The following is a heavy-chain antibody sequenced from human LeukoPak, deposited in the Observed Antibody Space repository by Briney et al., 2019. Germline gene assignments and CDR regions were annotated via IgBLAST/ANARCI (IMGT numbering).Heavy chain of an antibody. CDR1: GYTFTGYY. D-gene: IGHD4-17*01. CDR2: ISAYNGNT. J-gene: IGHJ4*02. Sequence: GASVKVSCKASGYTFTGYYMHWVRQAPGQGLEWMGWISAYNGNTNYAQKLQGRVTMTTDTSTSTAYMELRSLRSDDTAVYYCARRVVTTVTTWAFDYWGQGTLVTVSS. CDR3: ARRVVTTVTTWAFDY. V-gene: IGHV1-18*04.